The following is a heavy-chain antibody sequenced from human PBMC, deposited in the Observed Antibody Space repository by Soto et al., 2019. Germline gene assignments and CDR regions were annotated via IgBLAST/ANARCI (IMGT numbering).Heavy chain of an antibody. CDR1: GGSISSGGYS. CDR3: ARENLRGSGYDY. Sequence: SETLSLTCAVSGGSISSGGYSWSWIRQPPGKGLECIGYIYHSGSTYYNPSLKSRVTISVDRSKNQFSLKLSSVTAADTAVYYCARENLRGSGYDYWGQGTLVTVSS. V-gene: IGHV4-30-2*01. D-gene: IGHD3-22*01. CDR2: IYHSGST. J-gene: IGHJ4*02.